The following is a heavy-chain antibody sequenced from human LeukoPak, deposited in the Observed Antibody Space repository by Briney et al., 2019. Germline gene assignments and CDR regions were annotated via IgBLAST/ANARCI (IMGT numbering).Heavy chain of an antibody. J-gene: IGHJ6*03. CDR3: ARVISSGWTGDYYMDV. CDR1: GYTFTGYY. D-gene: IGHD6-19*01. Sequence: GASVKVSCKASGYTFTGYYMHWVRQAPGQGLECMGWISAYNGNTHYAQKLQDRVTMTTDTSTSTAYMELRSLRSDDTAVNYCARVISSGWTGDYYMDVWGKGTTVTISS. CDR2: ISAYNGNT. V-gene: IGHV1-18*04.